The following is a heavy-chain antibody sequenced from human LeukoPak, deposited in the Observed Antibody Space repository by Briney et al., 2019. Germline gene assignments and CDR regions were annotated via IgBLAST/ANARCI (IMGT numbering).Heavy chain of an antibody. D-gene: IGHD2-2*01. J-gene: IGHJ4*02. CDR1: GFTFSDYY. CDR3: ARVPYQTGD. Sequence: GGSLRLSCAASGFTFSDYYMSWIRQAPGKGLEWISYISTRGSYTNYADSVKGRFTISRDNSKNTLYLQMSRLRAEDTAVYYCARVPYQTGDWGQGTLVTVSS. CDR2: ISTRGSYT. V-gene: IGHV3-11*05.